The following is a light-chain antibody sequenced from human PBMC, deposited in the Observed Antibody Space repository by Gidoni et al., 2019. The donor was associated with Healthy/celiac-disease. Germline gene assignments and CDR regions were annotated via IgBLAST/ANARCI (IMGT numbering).Light chain of an antibody. J-gene: IGLJ1*01. Sequence: QSALTQPPSASGSPGQSVTISCTGTSSDVGGYNYVSWYQQHPGKAPKLMLYEVSKRPSGVPDRFSGSKSGNTASLTVSGLQAEDEADYYCSSYAGSILFGTGTKVTVL. CDR1: SSDVGGYNY. CDR2: EVS. V-gene: IGLV2-8*01. CDR3: SSYAGSIL.